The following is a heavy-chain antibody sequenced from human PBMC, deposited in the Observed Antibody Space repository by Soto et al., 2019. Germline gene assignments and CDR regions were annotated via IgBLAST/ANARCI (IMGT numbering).Heavy chain of an antibody. CDR3: ARRRYGDY. CDR2: ISAHNGNT. V-gene: IGHV1-18*01. D-gene: IGHD1-1*01. CDR1: GYTFTSYG. Sequence: QVNLVQSGAEVKKPGASVKVSCKASGYTFTSYGITWVRQAPGQGLEWMGWISAHNGNTDYAQKLQGRVIVTRDTSTSAAYMELRSLRSDDTAVYYCARRRYGDYWGQGALVTVSS. J-gene: IGHJ4*02.